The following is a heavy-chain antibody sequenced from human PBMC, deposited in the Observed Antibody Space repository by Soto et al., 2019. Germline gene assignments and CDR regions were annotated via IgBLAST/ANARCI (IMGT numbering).Heavy chain of an antibody. D-gene: IGHD2-8*01. CDR2: FVPMFGSA. CDR3: AREDDTNGHYSWFDP. CDR1: GVTFDSFT. Sequence: SVKVSCKPSGVTFDSFTFSWVRQAPGQGLEWMGGFVPMFGSASVAQRFQGRVRITADASTGTGYMELSDLRSDDSAIYYCAREDDTNGHYSWFDPWGPRTLVTVSS. V-gene: IGHV1-69*13. J-gene: IGHJ5*02.